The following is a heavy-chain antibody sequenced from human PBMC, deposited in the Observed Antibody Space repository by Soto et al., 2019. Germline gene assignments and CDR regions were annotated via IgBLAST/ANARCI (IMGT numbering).Heavy chain of an antibody. CDR3: AREGFDDYGDFTVGWFDP. CDR1: GGSISSGGYY. V-gene: IGHV4-31*03. J-gene: IGHJ5*02. Sequence: QVQLQESGPGLVKPSQTLSLTCTVSGGSISSGGYYWSWIRQHPGKGLEWIGYIYYSGSTYYNPSLKSRVTISVDTSKNQFSLKLSSVTAADMAVYYCAREGFDDYGDFTVGWFDPWGQGTLVTVSS. D-gene: IGHD4-17*01. CDR2: IYYSGST.